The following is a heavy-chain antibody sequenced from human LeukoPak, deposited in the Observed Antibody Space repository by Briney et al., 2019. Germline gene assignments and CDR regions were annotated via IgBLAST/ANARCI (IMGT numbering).Heavy chain of an antibody. D-gene: IGHD1-26*01. J-gene: IGHJ3*02. Sequence: PSETLSLTCTVSGGSISSYYWSWIRQPPGKGLEWIGYIYYSGSTNYNPSLKSRVTISVDTSKNQFSLKLSSVTAADTAVYYCARLRNGIVGATGSAFDIWGQGTMVTVSS. CDR3: ARLRNGIVGATGSAFDI. V-gene: IGHV4-59*08. CDR1: GGSISSYY. CDR2: IYYSGST.